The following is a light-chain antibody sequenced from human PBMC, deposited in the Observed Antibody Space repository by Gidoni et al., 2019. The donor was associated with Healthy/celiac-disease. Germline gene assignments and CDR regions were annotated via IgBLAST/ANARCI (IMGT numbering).Light chain of an antibody. CDR1: QSVSSY. CDR2: DAF. V-gene: IGKV3-11*01. CDR3: QQRGNWPPLT. Sequence: EIVLTQSPATLSLFPGDRATLSCRASQSVSSYLAWYQQRPGQAPRLLIYDAFNRATDIPARFSGSGSGTDFTLTISSLEPEDFAVYYCQQRGNWPPLTFGGGTKVEIK. J-gene: IGKJ4*01.